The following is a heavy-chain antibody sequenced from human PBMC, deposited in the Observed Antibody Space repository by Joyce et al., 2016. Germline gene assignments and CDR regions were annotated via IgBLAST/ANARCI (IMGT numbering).Heavy chain of an antibody. CDR2: IKRDGSDK. D-gene: IGHD2-8*01. CDR3: ARVSVDRVFATNYFDF. Sequence: EVQLVESGGGLVQPGGSLRLSCAASGFTFSSYWMSWVRQAPGKGLEWGANIKRDGSDKKYVDSVKGRFTISRDNAKNLLYLQMDSLRAEDTAVYYCARVSVDRVFATNYFDFWGQGTLATVSS. V-gene: IGHV3-7*03. J-gene: IGHJ5*01. CDR1: GFTFSSYW.